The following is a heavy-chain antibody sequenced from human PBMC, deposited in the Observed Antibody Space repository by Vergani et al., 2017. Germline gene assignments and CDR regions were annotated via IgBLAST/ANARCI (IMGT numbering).Heavy chain of an antibody. D-gene: IGHD3-22*01. CDR3: ARVPYYDSSGSGYYFDY. J-gene: IGHJ4*02. CDR1: GGTFSSYA. CDR2: IIPIFGTA. Sequence: QVQLVQSGAEVKKPGSSVKVSCKASGGTFSSYAISWVRQAPGQGLEWMGGIIPIFGTANYAQKFQGRVTITAYESTSTAYMELSSLRSEDTAVYYCARVPYYDSSGSGYYFDYWGQGTLVTVSS. V-gene: IGHV1-69*01.